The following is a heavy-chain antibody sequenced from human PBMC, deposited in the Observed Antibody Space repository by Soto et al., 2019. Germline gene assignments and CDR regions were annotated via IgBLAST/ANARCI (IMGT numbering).Heavy chain of an antibody. D-gene: IGHD5-12*01. Sequence: GESLKISCKGSGYSFTSYWIGWLRQMPGKGLEWLGIIYPGDSDTRYSPSFQGQVTISADQSISTAYLQWRSLKASDTAMYYCARRSRRWLQMYYFDYWGQGTLVTVSS. CDR1: GYSFTSYW. CDR3: ARRSRRWLQMYYFDY. V-gene: IGHV5-51*01. CDR2: IYPGDSDT. J-gene: IGHJ4*02.